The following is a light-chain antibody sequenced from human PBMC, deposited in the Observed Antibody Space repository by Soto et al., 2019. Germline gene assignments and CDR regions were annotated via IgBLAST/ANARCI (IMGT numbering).Light chain of an antibody. CDR3: EAWDASLNVGV. CDR1: RSNIGNNF. Sequence: QSVLTQPPSVSAAPGQKVTISCSGSRSNIGNNFVSWYQHLPGTAPKLLIYNNDKRPSGIPDRFSGSKSGTSATLDITGLQTGDDADYYCEAWDASLNVGVFGGGTK. V-gene: IGLV1-51*01. J-gene: IGLJ2*01. CDR2: NND.